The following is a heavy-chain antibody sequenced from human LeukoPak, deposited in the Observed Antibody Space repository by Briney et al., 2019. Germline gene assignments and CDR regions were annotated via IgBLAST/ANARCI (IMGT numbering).Heavy chain of an antibody. CDR1: GGSISSYY. J-gene: IGHJ4*02. V-gene: IGHV4-59*01. D-gene: IGHD5-18*01. CDR2: IYYSGST. CDR3: ARGASGYSYG. Sequence: SETLSLTCTVSGGSISSYYWSWIRQPPGKGLEWIGYIYYSGSTSYNPSLKSRVTISIDTSKNQFSLNLSSVTAADTAVYYCARGASGYSYGWGQGTLVTVSS.